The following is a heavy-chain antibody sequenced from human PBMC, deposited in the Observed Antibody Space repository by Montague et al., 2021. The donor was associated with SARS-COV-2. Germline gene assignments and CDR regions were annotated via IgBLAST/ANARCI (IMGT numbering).Heavy chain of an antibody. Sequence: SETLSLTCTVSGGSISSYYWSWIRQPPGKGLEWIGYIYYSGSASYNPSLKSRVTISVDTSKNQFSLNLSPVTAADTAVYYCARAETAMFSEYYYGMDVWGQGTTVTVSS. J-gene: IGHJ6*02. CDR2: IYYSGSA. D-gene: IGHD5-18*01. CDR3: ARAETAMFSEYYYGMDV. CDR1: GGSISSYY. V-gene: IGHV4-59*01.